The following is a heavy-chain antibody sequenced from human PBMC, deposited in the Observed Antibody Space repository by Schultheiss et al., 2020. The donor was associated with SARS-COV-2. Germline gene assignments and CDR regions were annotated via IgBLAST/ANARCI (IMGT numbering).Heavy chain of an antibody. D-gene: IGHD3-3*01. CDR3: ARGRPDYDFWSGLGVGFDP. V-gene: IGHV4-61*10. J-gene: IGHJ5*02. CDR1: GGSISSGSYY. CDR2: IYYSGST. Sequence: SETLSLTCTVSGGSISSGSYYWGWIRQPAGKGLEWIGYIYYSGSTNYNPSLKSRVTISVDTSKNQFSLKLSSVTAADTAVYYCARGRPDYDFWSGLGVGFDPWGQGTLVTVSS.